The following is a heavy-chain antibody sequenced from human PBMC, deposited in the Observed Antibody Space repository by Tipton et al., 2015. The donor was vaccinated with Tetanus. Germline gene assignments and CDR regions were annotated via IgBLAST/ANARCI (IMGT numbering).Heavy chain of an antibody. V-gene: IGHV4-4*02. CDR3: ASRGTLRY. Sequence: TLSTCAVSGVSISSSNWWSWVRQPPGKGLEWIGEIYHTGSTDYNPSLKSRLTISVDNSKNHFSLKLSSVTVADTAVYYCASRGTLRYWGQGNLVTIPS. D-gene: IGHD3-16*01. J-gene: IGHJ4*02. CDR1: GVSISSSNW. CDR2: IYHTGST.